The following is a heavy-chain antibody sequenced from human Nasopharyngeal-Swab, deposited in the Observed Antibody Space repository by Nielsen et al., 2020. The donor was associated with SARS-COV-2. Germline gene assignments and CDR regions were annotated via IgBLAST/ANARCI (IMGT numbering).Heavy chain of an antibody. CDR3: ARAGVGSGSYYWS. CDR2: IKQDGSEK. D-gene: IGHD3-10*01. V-gene: IGHV3-7*01. CDR1: GFTPRSSW. J-gene: IGHJ4*02. Sequence: GESLRITCAAPGFTPRSSWMSCVRQAPGKGLEWVANIKQDGSEKYYVDSVKGRFTISRDNAKNSLYLQMNSLRTEDTAVYYCARAGVGSGSYYWSWGQGTLVTVSS.